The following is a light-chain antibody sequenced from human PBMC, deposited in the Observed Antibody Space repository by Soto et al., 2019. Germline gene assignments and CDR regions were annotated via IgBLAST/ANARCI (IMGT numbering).Light chain of an antibody. J-gene: IGKJ5*01. CDR1: QSVSSD. Sequence: EIVLTQSPATLSLSPGERATLSCRASQSVSSDLEVAWYQQKPGQAPSLLIYDAFNRATGIPARFSGSGSGTDFTLTISSLEPEDFAVYYCQQRADWPRTFGQGTRLEIK. CDR3: QQRADWPRT. CDR2: DAF. V-gene: IGKV3-11*01.